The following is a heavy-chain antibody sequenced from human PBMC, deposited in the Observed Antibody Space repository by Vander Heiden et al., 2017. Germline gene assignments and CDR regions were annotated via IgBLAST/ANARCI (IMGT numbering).Heavy chain of an antibody. CDR3: VRAQDEYRGSWYGLSEFY. CDR2: IFYRGNT. CDR1: GASISFSSYY. J-gene: IGHJ4*02. Sequence: QLQLQESGPGLVKPSETLSLPCSVPGASISFSSYYWGWIRQPPGKGLEWIGNIFYRGNTYYNSSLRSRVTISVDTSENQFSLSLSSMTAADTAVYYCVRAQDEYRGSWYGLSEFYWGQGALVTVSP. D-gene: IGHD6-13*01. V-gene: IGHV4-39*01.